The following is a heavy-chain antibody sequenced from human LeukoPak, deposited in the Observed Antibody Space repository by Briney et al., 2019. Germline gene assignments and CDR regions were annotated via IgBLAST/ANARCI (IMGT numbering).Heavy chain of an antibody. V-gene: IGHV3-9*01. J-gene: IGHJ2*01. CDR1: GFTFDVYA. CDR3: AKGPWYFDL. CDR2: ISWNSGSI. Sequence: PGGSLRLSCAASGFTFDVYAMHWVRQAPGKGLEWVSGISWNSGSIGYADSVKGRFTISRDNAKNSLYLQMNSLRAEDTALYYCAKGPWYFDLWGRGTLVTVSS.